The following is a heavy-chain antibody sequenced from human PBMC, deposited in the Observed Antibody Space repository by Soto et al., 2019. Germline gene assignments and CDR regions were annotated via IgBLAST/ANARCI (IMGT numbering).Heavy chain of an antibody. CDR1: GGTFSSYA. J-gene: IGHJ4*02. Sequence: GASVKVSCKASGGTFSSYAISWVRQAPGQGLEWMGGIIPIFGTANYAQKFQGRVTITADESTSTAYMELSSLRSEDTAVYYCARVYYYDSSGSSFDYWGQGTLVTVSS. V-gene: IGHV1-69*13. CDR2: IIPIFGTA. D-gene: IGHD3-22*01. CDR3: ARVYYYDSSGSSFDY.